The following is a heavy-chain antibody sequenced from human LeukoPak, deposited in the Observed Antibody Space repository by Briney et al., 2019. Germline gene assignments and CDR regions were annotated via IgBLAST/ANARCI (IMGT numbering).Heavy chain of an antibody. J-gene: IGHJ4*02. Sequence: GASVKVSCKASGGTFSSYAISWVRQAPGQGLEWMGRIIPILGTANYAQKFQGRVTITADKSTSTAYMELSSLRSEDTAVYYCASSASGWYPIDYWGQGTLVTVSS. D-gene: IGHD6-19*01. CDR3: ASSASGWYPIDY. CDR2: IIPILGTA. CDR1: GGTFSSYA. V-gene: IGHV1-69*04.